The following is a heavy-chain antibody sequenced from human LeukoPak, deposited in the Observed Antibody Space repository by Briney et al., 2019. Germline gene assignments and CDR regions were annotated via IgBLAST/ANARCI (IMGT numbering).Heavy chain of an antibody. CDR1: GGSISSGSYY. J-gene: IGHJ5*02. CDR2: IYTSGST. CDR3: ASRVHSAAAGPGGGWFDP. Sequence: PSETLSLTCTVSGGSISSGSYYWSWIRQPAGKGLEWIGRIYTSGSTNYNPSLKSRVTISVDTSKNQFSLKLSSVTAADTAVYYCASRVHSAAAGPGGGWFDPWGQGTLVTVSS. V-gene: IGHV4-61*02. D-gene: IGHD6-13*01.